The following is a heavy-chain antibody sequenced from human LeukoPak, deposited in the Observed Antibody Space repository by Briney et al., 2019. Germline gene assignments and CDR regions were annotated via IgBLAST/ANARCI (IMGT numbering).Heavy chain of an antibody. CDR1: GFTFSSYD. CDR2: INKSGGGT. D-gene: IGHD6-19*01. Sequence: PGGSLRLSCAASGFTFSSYDMSWVRQAPGKGLEWVSGINKSGGGTYYADSVKGRLTMSRDNSKNTLFLQMNSLRAEDTAVYYCAKVTWSSSGSDYWGQGTLVTVSS. V-gene: IGHV3-23*01. CDR3: AKVTWSSSGSDY. J-gene: IGHJ4*02.